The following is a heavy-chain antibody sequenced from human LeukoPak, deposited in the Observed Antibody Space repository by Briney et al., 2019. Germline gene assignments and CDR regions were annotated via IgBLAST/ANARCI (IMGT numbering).Heavy chain of an antibody. CDR3: ARGYPAHTMIPRNDY. J-gene: IGHJ4*02. V-gene: IGHV4-59*01. CDR1: GGSISSYY. Sequence: SETLSLTCTVSGGSISSYYWSWIRQPPGKGLEWIEYIYYSGSTNYNPSLKSRVTISVDTSKNQFSLKLSSVTAADTAVYYCARGYPAHTMIPRNDYRGQGTLVTVSS. D-gene: IGHD3-22*01. CDR2: IYYSGST.